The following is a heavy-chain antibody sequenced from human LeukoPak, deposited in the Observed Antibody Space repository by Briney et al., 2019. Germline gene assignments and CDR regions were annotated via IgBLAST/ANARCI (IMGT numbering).Heavy chain of an antibody. CDR1: GFPFSNSG. V-gene: IGHV3-30*02. CDR3: AKDRVPEL. D-gene: IGHD2-2*01. J-gene: IGHJ4*02. CDR2: IRYDGDNK. Sequence: GGSLQLSFAVSGFPFSNSGMHWVRQAPGKGLEWVSFIRYDGDNKYYADSVKGRFTISRDISKNTLYLQMISLTAEDTAVYYCAKDRVPELWGQGTLVTVSS.